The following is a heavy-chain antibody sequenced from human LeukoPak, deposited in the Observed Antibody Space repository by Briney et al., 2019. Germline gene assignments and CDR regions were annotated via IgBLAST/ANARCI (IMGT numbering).Heavy chain of an antibody. CDR3: AREVGSDAFDI. J-gene: IGHJ3*02. V-gene: IGHV3-13*01. CDR2: IGTAGDT. D-gene: IGHD6-25*01. CDR1: GFTFSSYD. Sequence: GGSLRLSCAASGFTFSSYDMHWVRQATGKGLEWVSAIGTAGDTYYPGSVKGRFTISRENAKNSLYLQMNSLRAGDTAVYCCAREVGSDAFDIWGQGTMVTVSS.